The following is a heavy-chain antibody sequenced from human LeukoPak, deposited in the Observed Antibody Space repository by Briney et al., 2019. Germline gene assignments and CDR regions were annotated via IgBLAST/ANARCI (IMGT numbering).Heavy chain of an antibody. CDR3: ARDYGGSSPFDY. V-gene: IGHV3-48*03. J-gene: IGHJ4*02. CDR2: ISSSGSTI. D-gene: IGHD4-23*01. Sequence: GGSLRLSCAASGFTFDDYAMHWVRQAPGKGLEWVSYISSSGSTIYYADSVKGRFTISRDNAKNSLYLQMNSLRAEDTAVYYCARDYGGSSPFDYWGQGTLVTVSS. CDR1: GFTFDDYA.